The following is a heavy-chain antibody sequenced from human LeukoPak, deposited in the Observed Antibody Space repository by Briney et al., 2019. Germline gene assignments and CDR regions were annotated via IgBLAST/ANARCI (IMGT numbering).Heavy chain of an antibody. V-gene: IGHV4-61*02. CDR1: GGSISSGSYY. D-gene: IGHD3-10*01. CDR2: IYTSGST. Sequence: SETLSRTCTVSGGSISSGSYYWSWIRQPAGKGLEWIGRIYTSGSTNYNPSLKSRVTISVDTSKNQFSLKLSSVTAADTAVYYCARAPTYYYGSGSSDYYYYMDVWGKGTTVTVSS. J-gene: IGHJ6*03. CDR3: ARAPTYYYGSGSSDYYYYMDV.